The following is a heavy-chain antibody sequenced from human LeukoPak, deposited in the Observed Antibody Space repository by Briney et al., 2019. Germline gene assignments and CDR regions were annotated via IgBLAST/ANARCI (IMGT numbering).Heavy chain of an antibody. Sequence: PSETLSLTCAVSGGSISIGYSWSWIRQPPGKGLEWIGYIYYSGLTYYNASLKSRVTISVDTTKDQFSLNLSSVTAADTAVYYCARRVGGDAFDIWGRGTMVTVSS. CDR2: IYYSGLT. CDR3: ARRVGGDAFDI. CDR1: GGSISIGYS. J-gene: IGHJ3*02. V-gene: IGHV4-30-4*07. D-gene: IGHD2-2*01.